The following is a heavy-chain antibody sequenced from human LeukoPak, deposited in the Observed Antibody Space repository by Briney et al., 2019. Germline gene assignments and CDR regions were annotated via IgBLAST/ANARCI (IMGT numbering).Heavy chain of an antibody. CDR1: GFTFSSYA. D-gene: IGHD3-9*01. CDR2: ISYDGRNK. V-gene: IGHV3-30*04. CDR3: AREVSTYYDILTGYFHFDY. J-gene: IGHJ4*02. Sequence: PGRSLRLSCAASGFTFSSYALHWVRQAPGKGLEWVAVISYDGRNKYYADSVKGRFTISRDNSKNTLYLQMNSLRAEDTAVYYCAREVSTYYDILTGYFHFDYWGQGALVTVSS.